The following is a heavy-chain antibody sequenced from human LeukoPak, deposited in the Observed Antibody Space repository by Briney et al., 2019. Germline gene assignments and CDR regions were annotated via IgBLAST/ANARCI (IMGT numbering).Heavy chain of an antibody. V-gene: IGHV3-23*01. CDR2: ISGSGDNT. J-gene: IGHJ5*02. CDR3: AKGGLVHRFDP. CDR1: GFTFSNYW. Sequence: GGSLRLSCAASGFTFSNYWMHWVRQAPGKGLVWVSGISGSGDNTYYADSVKGRFTISRDNSKNTLYLQMNSLRADDTAVYYCAKGGLVHRFDPWGQGTLVTVSS.